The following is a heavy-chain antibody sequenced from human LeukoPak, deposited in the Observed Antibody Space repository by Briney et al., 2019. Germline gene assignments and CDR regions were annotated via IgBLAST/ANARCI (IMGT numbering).Heavy chain of an antibody. D-gene: IGHD3-16*01. CDR3: TAPGGSAGY. CDR2: IRSKTDGGTT. J-gene: IGHJ4*02. V-gene: IGHV3-15*01. CDR1: GFTFSNAW. Sequence: GGSLRLSCAASGFTFSNAWMSWVRQAPGKGLEWVGRIRSKTDGGTTEYAAPVKGRFSISRDDSNDTLYLQMNSLKIEDTAVYYCTAPGGSAGYWGQGTLVTVSS.